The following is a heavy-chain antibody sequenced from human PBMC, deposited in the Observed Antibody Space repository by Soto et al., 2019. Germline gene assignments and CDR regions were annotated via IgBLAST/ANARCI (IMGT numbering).Heavy chain of an antibody. CDR2: IKQDGSEK. V-gene: IGHV3-7*01. J-gene: IGHJ4*02. CDR3: ARVRGGGYSGYDFVGSYYFDY. Sequence: GGSLRLSCAASGFTFSSYWMSWVRQAPGKGLEWVANIKQDGSEKYYVDSVKGRFTISRDNAKNSLYLQMNSLRVEDTAVYYCARVRGGGYSGYDFVGSYYFDYWGQGTLVTVSS. D-gene: IGHD5-12*01. CDR1: GFTFSSYW.